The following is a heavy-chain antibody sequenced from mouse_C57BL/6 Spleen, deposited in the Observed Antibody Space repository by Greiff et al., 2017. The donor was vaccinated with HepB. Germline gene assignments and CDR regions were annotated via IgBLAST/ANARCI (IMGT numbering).Heavy chain of an antibody. Sequence: EVQGVESGGGLVKPGGSLKLSCAASGFTFSSYTMSWVRQTPEKRLEWVATISGGGGNTYYPDSVKGRFTISRDNAKNTLYLQMSSLRSEDTALYYCARHYYGSPYYFDYWGQGTTLTVSS. D-gene: IGHD1-1*01. CDR2: ISGGGGNT. J-gene: IGHJ2*01. CDR1: GFTFSSYT. V-gene: IGHV5-9*01. CDR3: ARHYYGSPYYFDY.